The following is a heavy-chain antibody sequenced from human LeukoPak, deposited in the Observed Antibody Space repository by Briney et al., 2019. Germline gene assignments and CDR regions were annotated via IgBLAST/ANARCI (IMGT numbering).Heavy chain of an antibody. CDR1: GGSISSYY. CDR3: ASTSMAAAGTLFDY. D-gene: IGHD6-13*01. J-gene: IGHJ4*02. Sequence: SETLSLTCTVSGGSISSYYWSWIRQPPGKGLEWIGYIYYSGSTNYNPSLKSRVTISVDTSKNQFSLELSSVTAADTAVYYCASTSMAAAGTLFDYWGQGTLVTVSS. V-gene: IGHV4-59*01. CDR2: IYYSGST.